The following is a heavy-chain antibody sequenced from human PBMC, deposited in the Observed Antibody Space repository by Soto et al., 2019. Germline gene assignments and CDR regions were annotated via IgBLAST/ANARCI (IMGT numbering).Heavy chain of an antibody. J-gene: IGHJ5*02. CDR1: GGSISSGGYS. V-gene: IGHV4-30-2*01. CDR2: IYHSGYT. Sequence: PSGTLSLTFAVPGGSISSGGYSWNWVPQAPGKGLEWIGYIYHSGYTLYNPSLKGRVTISVYKSKNHFSLNLTSVTAADTAVYYCARDQLEGNWFDPWGQGTLVTVSS. CDR3: ARDQLEGNWFDP. D-gene: IGHD1-1*01.